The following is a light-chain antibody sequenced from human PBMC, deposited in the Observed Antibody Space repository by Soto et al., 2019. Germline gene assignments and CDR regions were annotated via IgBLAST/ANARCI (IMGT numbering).Light chain of an antibody. J-gene: IGKJ5*01. CDR3: QQYYSTSSIT. Sequence: DIVMTQSPASLAVSLGERATINCKSSQSVLYSSNNKNYLAWYQQKPGQPPKLLIYWASTRESGVPDRFSGSGSGTDFTLTISSLQAEDVAVYYCQQYYSTSSITFGQGTRLAIK. CDR1: QSVLYSSNNKNY. CDR2: WAS. V-gene: IGKV4-1*01.